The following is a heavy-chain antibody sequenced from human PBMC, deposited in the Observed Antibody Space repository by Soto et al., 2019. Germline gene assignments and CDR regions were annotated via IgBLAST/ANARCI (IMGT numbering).Heavy chain of an antibody. V-gene: IGHV3-7*03. CDR2: IKQDGSEK. Sequence: GGSLRLSCAASGFTFSSYWMSWVRQAPGKGLEWVANIKQDGSEKYYVDSVKGRFTISRDNAKNSLYLQMNSLRAEDTAVYYCARDEFRAVAGDYYSYVIDLWGQGTTVTVSS. J-gene: IGHJ6*02. D-gene: IGHD6-19*01. CDR3: ARDEFRAVAGDYYSYVIDL. CDR1: GFTFSSYW.